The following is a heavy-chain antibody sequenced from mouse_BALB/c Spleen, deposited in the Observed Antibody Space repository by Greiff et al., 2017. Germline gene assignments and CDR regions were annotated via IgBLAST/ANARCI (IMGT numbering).Heavy chain of an antibody. CDR3: ARSGGRRGYFDV. CDR1: GFNIKDTY. J-gene: IGHJ1*01. Sequence: EVQLQQSGAELVKPGASVKLSCTASGFNIKDTYMHWVKQRPEQGLEWIGRIDPANGNTKYDPKFQGKATITADTSSNTAYLQLSSLTSEDTAVYYCARSGGRRGYFDVWGAGTTVTVSS. CDR2: IDPANGNT. D-gene: IGHD3-1*01. V-gene: IGHV14-3*02.